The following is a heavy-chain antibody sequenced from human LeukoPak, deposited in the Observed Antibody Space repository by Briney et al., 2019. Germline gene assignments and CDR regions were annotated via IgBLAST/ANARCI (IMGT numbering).Heavy chain of an antibody. CDR2: INHRGST. CDR3: ARGGIMVRVSINFLFYYGLDL. J-gene: IGHJ6*02. V-gene: IGHV4-34*01. CDR1: GGSFSGYY. Sequence: SETLSLTCAVYGGSFSGYYWSWIRQPPGKGLEWIGEINHRGSTNYNPSLKSRVTISVDTSKNQFSLKLSSVTAADTAVYYCARGGIMVRVSINFLFYYGLDLWGQGTPVTVSS. D-gene: IGHD3-10*01.